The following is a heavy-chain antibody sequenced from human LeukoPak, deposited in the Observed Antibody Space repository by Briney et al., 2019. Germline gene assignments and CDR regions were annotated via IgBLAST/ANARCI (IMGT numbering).Heavy chain of an antibody. V-gene: IGHV4-34*01. D-gene: IGHD2-15*01. Sequence: SETLSLTCAVYGGSFSGYYWSWIRQPPGKGLEWIGEINHSGSTNYNPSLKSRVTISVDKSKNQFSLKLSSVTAADTAVYYCARGLYGGFRNFYRSGGYYFDYWGQGTLVTVSS. CDR1: GGSFSGYY. J-gene: IGHJ4*02. CDR2: INHSGST. CDR3: ARGLYGGFRNFYRSGGYYFDY.